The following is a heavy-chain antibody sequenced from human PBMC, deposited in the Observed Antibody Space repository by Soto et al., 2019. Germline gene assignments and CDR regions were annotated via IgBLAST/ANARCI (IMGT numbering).Heavy chain of an antibody. J-gene: IGHJ3*02. CDR1: GFTFSSFA. Sequence: EVQLLESGGGLVQPGGSLRLSCAASGFTFSSFAMSWVRQAPGKGLEWVSAISASGGSIYYADSVKGRFTISRDYSKATLYLQMNSVTAEDTAVYYCVKGPPRWLFPDSSFDIWGQGTMVTVSS. CDR2: ISASGGSI. D-gene: IGHD3-22*01. CDR3: VKGPPRWLFPDSSFDI. V-gene: IGHV3-23*01.